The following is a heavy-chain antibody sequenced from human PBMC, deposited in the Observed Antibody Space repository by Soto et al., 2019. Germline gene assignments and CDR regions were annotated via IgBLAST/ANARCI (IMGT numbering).Heavy chain of an antibody. CDR2: IYYSGST. CDR3: ERHSFSYSGSSFDY. J-gene: IGHJ4*02. CDR1: GGSISSSSYY. Sequence: SETLSLTCTVSGGSISSSSYYWGWIRQPPGKGLEWIGSIYYSGSTYYNPSLKSRVTISVDTSKNQFSLRLSSVTAADTAVYYCERHSFSYSGSSFDYWGQGTLVTVSS. V-gene: IGHV4-39*01. D-gene: IGHD1-26*01.